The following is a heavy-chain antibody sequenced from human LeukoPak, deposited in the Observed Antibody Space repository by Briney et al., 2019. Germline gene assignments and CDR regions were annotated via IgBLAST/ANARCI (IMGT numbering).Heavy chain of an antibody. J-gene: IGHJ3*02. CDR2: IKQDGSEK. D-gene: IGHD4-17*01. CDR1: GFTFSSYW. CDR3: ARDLADYAEGAFDI. Sequence: GGSLRLSCAASGFTFSSYWMSWVRQAPGKGLEWVANIKQDGSEKYYVDSVKGRFTISRDNSKNTLYLQMNSLRAEDTAVYYCARDLADYAEGAFDIWGQGTMVTVSS. V-gene: IGHV3-7*01.